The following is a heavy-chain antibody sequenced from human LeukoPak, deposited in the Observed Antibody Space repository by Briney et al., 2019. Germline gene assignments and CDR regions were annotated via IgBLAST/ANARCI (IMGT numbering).Heavy chain of an antibody. Sequence: SETLSLTCTVSGAPTSAYYGSWIRQPPGKGLEWIGYSYSGGNANYNPSLKSRVTISLDTSENQFSLRLTSVTAADTAIYFCAHSKRGGGYYINAFAVWGQGALVTISS. V-gene: IGHV4-59*01. J-gene: IGHJ3*01. CDR2: SYSGGNA. CDR3: AHSKRGGGYYINAFAV. D-gene: IGHD1-26*01. CDR1: GAPTSAYY.